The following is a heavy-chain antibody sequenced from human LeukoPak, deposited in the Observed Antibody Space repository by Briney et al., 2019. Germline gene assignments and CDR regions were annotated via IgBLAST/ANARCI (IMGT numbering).Heavy chain of an antibody. CDR3: ATEKAVAFDI. J-gene: IGHJ3*02. CDR2: ISITSLTT. CDR1: GFTFTTYS. D-gene: IGHD2-15*01. Sequence: GGSLRLSCAASGFTFTTYSMNWVRQAPGKGLQWVSYISITSLTTHYADSVKGRFAISRDSAKNSLYLQMNSLRDEDTAVYYCATEKAVAFDIWGQGTVVTLSS. V-gene: IGHV3-48*02.